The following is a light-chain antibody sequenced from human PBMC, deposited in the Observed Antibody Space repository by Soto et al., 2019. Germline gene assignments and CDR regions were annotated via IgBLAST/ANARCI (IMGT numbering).Light chain of an antibody. V-gene: IGKV2-30*01. Sequence: DVVMTQSPLSLSVTLGQPASISCRSSHSLIYSDGNSYLNWFQQRPGQSLRRLIYKVSNRDSGVPDRFSGRWSGTDFNLKISRVEADDVGIYFCMEGAHWPPWTFGQGTKVDSK. CDR1: HSLIYSDGNSY. J-gene: IGKJ1*01. CDR2: KVS. CDR3: MEGAHWPPWT.